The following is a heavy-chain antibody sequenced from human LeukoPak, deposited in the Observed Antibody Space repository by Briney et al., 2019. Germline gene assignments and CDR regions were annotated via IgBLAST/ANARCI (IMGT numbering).Heavy chain of an antibody. CDR3: ARATGYYYMDV. CDR2: TNPNSGNT. CDR1: GYTFTSYD. V-gene: IGHV1-8*01. J-gene: IGHJ6*03. Sequence: ASVKVSCKASGYTFTSYDINWVRQATGQGLEWMGWTNPNSGNTGYAQKFQGRVTMTRNTSISTAYMELSSMRSEDTAVYYCARATGYYYMDVWGKGTTVTVSS.